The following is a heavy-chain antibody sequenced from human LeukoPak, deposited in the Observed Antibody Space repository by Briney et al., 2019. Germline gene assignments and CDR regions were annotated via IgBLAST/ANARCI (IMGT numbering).Heavy chain of an antibody. D-gene: IGHD6-6*01. Sequence: SQTLSLTCTVSGGSISSGSDYWSWIRQPAGKGLEWIGRIYTSGSTNYNPSLKSRVTISVDTSKNQFSLKLSSVTAADTAVYYCAGIQSIAAKYYYMDIWGKGTTVTVSS. CDR3: AGIQSIAAKYYYMDI. J-gene: IGHJ6*03. CDR1: GGSISSGSDY. V-gene: IGHV4-61*02. CDR2: IYTSGST.